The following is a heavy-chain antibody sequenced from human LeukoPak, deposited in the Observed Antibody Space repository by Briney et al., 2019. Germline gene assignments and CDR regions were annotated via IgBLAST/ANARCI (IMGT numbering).Heavy chain of an antibody. Sequence: PSETLSLTCTVSGGSISSSSYYWGWIRQPPGKGLEWIGYIYYSGSTYYNPSLKSRVTISVDTSKNQFSLKLSSVTAADTAVYYCARRSYYYDSSGYPHDAFDIWGQGTMVTVSS. CDR2: IYYSGST. J-gene: IGHJ3*02. CDR3: ARRSYYYDSSGYPHDAFDI. D-gene: IGHD3-22*01. CDR1: GGSISSSSYY. V-gene: IGHV4-30-4*08.